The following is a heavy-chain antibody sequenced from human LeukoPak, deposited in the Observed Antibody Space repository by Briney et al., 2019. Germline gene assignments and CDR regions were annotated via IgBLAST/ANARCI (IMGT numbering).Heavy chain of an antibody. CDR2: IYYTGST. CDR3: ARGKGYFDY. J-gene: IGHJ4*02. V-gene: IGHV4-4*02. CDR1: GGSISSSNW. Sequence: SETLSLTCAVSGGSISSSNWWSWVRQPPGKGLEWIGYIYYTGSTNYSPSLKSRLTISADTSENQFSLKLSSVTAADTAVYYCARGKGYFDYWGQGTLVTVSS.